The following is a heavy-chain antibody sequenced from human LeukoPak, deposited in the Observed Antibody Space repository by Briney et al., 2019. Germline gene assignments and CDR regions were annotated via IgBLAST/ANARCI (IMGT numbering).Heavy chain of an antibody. CDR3: ARGGSGYDAFDI. Sequence: SETLSLTCTVSGGSISSGSFYWSWIRQPPGKGLEWIGYISYSGNTNYNPSLKSRVTISVDTSKNQFSLKLSSVTAADTAVYYCARGGSGYDAFDIWGQGTMVTVSS. V-gene: IGHV4-61*01. D-gene: IGHD5-12*01. J-gene: IGHJ3*02. CDR1: GGSISSGSFY. CDR2: ISYSGNT.